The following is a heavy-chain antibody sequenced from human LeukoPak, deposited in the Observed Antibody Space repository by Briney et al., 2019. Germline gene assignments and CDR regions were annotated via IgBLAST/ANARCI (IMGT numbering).Heavy chain of an antibody. CDR1: GGSISSYY. CDR3: ASSDYCDSSGYTY. Sequence: SETLSLTCTVSGGSISSYYWSWIRQPPGKGLEWIGYIYYSGSTNYNPSLKSRVTISVDTSKNQFSLKLSSVTAADTAVYYCASSDYCDSSGYTYWGQGTLVTVSS. V-gene: IGHV4-59*01. D-gene: IGHD3-22*01. CDR2: IYYSGST. J-gene: IGHJ4*02.